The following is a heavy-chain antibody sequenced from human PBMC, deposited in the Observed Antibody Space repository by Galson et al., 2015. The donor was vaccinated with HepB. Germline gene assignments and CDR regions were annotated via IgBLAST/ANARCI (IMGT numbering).Heavy chain of an antibody. D-gene: IGHD3-9*01. V-gene: IGHV3-30*18. CDR1: GFTFSRYG. CDR2: ISYDGTNK. CDR3: AKDGAEVLRYFDWLGDYYYYMDV. Sequence: SLRLSCAASGFTFSRYGIHWVRQAPGKGLEWVAVISYDGTNKDYADSVKGRFTISRDNSKNTLSLQMNSLRAEDTAVYYCAKDGAEVLRYFDWLGDYYYYMDVWGKGTTVTVSS. J-gene: IGHJ6*03.